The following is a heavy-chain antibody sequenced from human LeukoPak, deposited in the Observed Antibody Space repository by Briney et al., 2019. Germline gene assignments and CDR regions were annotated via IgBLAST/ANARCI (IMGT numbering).Heavy chain of an antibody. CDR3: ATEYLPTSIFTRGFDY. CDR2: IIPILGIA. Sequence: SVKVSCKASGGTFSSYAISWVRQAPGQGLEWMGRIIPILGIANCAQKFQGRVTITADKSTSTAYMELSSLRSEDTAVYYCATEYLPTSIFTRGFDYWGQGTLATVSS. V-gene: IGHV1-69*04. CDR1: GGTFSSYA. J-gene: IGHJ4*02. D-gene: IGHD3-10*01.